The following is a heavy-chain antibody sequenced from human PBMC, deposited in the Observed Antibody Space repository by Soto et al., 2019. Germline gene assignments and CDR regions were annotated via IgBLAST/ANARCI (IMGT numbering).Heavy chain of an antibody. CDR1: VFTFSGSS. J-gene: IGHJ4*02. D-gene: IGHD6-19*01. CDR2: ISDGRSNK. CDR3: AKELPPYSSGWFHDY. V-gene: IGHV3-30*18. Sequence: GGSLRLSCAASVFTFSGSSMNWVRQAPGKGLEWVSFISDGRSNKYYADSVKGRFTISRDNSTNTLYLQMNSLRAEDTAVYYCAKELPPYSSGWFHDYWGQGTLVTVS.